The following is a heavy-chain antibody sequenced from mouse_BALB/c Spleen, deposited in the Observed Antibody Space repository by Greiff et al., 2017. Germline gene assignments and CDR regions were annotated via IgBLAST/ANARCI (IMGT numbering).Heavy chain of an antibody. Sequence: EVKLVESGGGLVKPGGSLKLSCAASGFTFSDYYMYWVRQTPEKRLEWVATISDGGSYTYYPDSVKGRFTISRDNAKNNLYLQMSSLKSEDTAMYYCARGAGGNYFFDYWGQGTTLTVSS. J-gene: IGHJ2*01. V-gene: IGHV5-4*02. CDR2: ISDGGSYT. D-gene: IGHD2-1*01. CDR1: GFTFSDYY. CDR3: ARGAGGNYFFDY.